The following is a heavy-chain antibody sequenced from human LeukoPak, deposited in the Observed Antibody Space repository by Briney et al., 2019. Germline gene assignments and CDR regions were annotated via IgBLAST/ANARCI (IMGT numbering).Heavy chain of an antibody. V-gene: IGHV3-21*04. J-gene: IGHJ3*02. Sequence: GGSLRLSCAASGFTFNKYNMNWVRQAPGKGLEWVSSISSSSSYIYYADSVKGRFTISRDNAKNSLYLQMNSLRAEDMALYYCAKDFFHSGSYSGAFDIWGQGTMVTVSS. CDR3: AKDFFHSGSYSGAFDI. CDR1: GFTFNKYN. CDR2: ISSSSSYI. D-gene: IGHD1-26*01.